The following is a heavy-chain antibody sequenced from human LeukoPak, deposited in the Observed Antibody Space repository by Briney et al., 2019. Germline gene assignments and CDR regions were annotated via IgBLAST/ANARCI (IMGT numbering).Heavy chain of an antibody. CDR3: ARHTHIVPAAANWFDP. J-gene: IGHJ5*02. V-gene: IGHV4-59*08. CDR1: GFTFSSYA. D-gene: IGHD2-2*01. CDR2: IYYSGST. Sequence: GSLRLSCAASGFTFSSYAMSWVRQPPGKGLEWIGYIYYSGSTNYNPSLKSRVTISVDTSKNQFSLKLSSVTAADTAVYYCARHTHIVPAAANWFDPWGQGTLVTVSS.